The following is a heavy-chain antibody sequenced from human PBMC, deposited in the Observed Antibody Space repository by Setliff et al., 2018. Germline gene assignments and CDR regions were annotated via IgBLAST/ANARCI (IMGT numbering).Heavy chain of an antibody. V-gene: IGHV4-59*11. D-gene: IGHD2-2*01. J-gene: IGHJ3*02. Sequence: SETLSLTCTVSGGSISSHYWSWIRQPPGKGLEWIGSIYYSGSTNYNPSLKSRVTISVDTSKNQFSLKLSSVTAADTAVYYCARVRAMTYGAFDIWGQGTMVTVSS. CDR2: IYYSGST. CDR3: ARVRAMTYGAFDI. CDR1: GGSISSHY.